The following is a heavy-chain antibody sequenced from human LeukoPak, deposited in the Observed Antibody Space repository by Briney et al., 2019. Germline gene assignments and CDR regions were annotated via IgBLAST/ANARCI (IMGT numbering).Heavy chain of an antibody. J-gene: IGHJ4*02. Sequence: GGSLRLSCAASVFTFSSYGMHWVRQAPGKGLEWVAFIRYDGSNKYYADSVKGRFTISRDNSKNTLYLQMNSLRAEDTAVYYCAKGSVPAATIIDYWGQGTLVTVSS. V-gene: IGHV3-30*02. D-gene: IGHD2-2*01. CDR2: IRYDGSNK. CDR1: VFTFSSYG. CDR3: AKGSVPAATIIDY.